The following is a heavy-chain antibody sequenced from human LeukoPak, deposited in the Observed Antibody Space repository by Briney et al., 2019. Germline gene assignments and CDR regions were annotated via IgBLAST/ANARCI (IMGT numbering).Heavy chain of an antibody. Sequence: AGGSLRLSCAASGFTVSSNYMSWVRQAPGKGLEWVSVIYSGGSTYYADSVKGRFTISRDNSKNTLYLQMNSLRAEDTAVYYCATAPPSAQYYDVLTGYELDYWGQGTLVTVSS. CDR1: GFTVSSNY. D-gene: IGHD3-9*01. J-gene: IGHJ4*02. V-gene: IGHV3-53*01. CDR2: IYSGGST. CDR3: ATAPPSAQYYDVLTGYELDY.